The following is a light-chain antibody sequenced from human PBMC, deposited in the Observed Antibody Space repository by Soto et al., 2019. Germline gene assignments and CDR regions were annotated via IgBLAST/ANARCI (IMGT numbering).Light chain of an antibody. CDR2: LGS. CDR1: QSLLHTNGYNY. Sequence: DIVMTQSPLSLPVTPGEPASISCRSSQSLLHTNGYNYLDWYLQKPGQSPQLLIYLGSTRASGVPDRFSGSGLGTDFTLNISRVEAEDVGVYYCMQSLQTPLTFGGGTKVEIK. V-gene: IGKV2-28*01. CDR3: MQSLQTPLT. J-gene: IGKJ4*01.